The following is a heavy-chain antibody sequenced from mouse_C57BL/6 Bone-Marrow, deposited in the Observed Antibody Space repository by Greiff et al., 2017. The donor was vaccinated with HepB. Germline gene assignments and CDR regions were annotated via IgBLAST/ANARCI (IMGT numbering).Heavy chain of an antibody. CDR3: ARLLVHWYFDV. J-gene: IGHJ1*03. V-gene: IGHV3-6*01. CDR1: GYSITSGYY. Sequence: EVKLMESGPGLVKPSQSLSLTCSVTGYSITSGYYWNWIRQFPGNKLEWMGYISYDGSNNYNPSLKNRISITRATSKNQFFLKLNSVTTEDTATYYCARLLVHWYFDVWGTGTTVTVSS. D-gene: IGHD6-2*01. CDR2: ISYDGSN.